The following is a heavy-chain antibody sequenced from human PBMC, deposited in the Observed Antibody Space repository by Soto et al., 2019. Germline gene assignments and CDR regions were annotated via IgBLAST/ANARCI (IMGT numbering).Heavy chain of an antibody. J-gene: IGHJ5*02. D-gene: IGHD2-15*01. CDR1: GYTFTSYD. V-gene: IGHV1-8*01. CDR3: GRGNPLYCSGGSCQGGDWFDP. Sequence: ASVKVSCKASGYTFTSYDINWVRQATGQGLEWMGWMNPNSGNTGYAQKFQGRVTMTRNTSISTAYMELSSLSSEDTAVYYCGRGNPLYCSGGSCQGGDWFDPWGQGTLVTVSS. CDR2: MNPNSGNT.